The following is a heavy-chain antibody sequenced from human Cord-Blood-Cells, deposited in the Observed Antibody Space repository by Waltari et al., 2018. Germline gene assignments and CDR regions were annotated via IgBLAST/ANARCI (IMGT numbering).Heavy chain of an antibody. D-gene: IGHD6-25*01. Sequence: QVQLVESGGGVVQPGRSLRLSCAASGFHFSSYAMHWVRQAPGKGLEWVAVISYDGSNKYYAESVKGRFTISRDNSKNTLYLQMNSLRAEDTAVYYCARIQQRAVLDAFDIWGQGTMVTVSS. J-gene: IGHJ3*02. CDR3: ARIQQRAVLDAFDI. CDR2: ISYDGSNK. CDR1: GFHFSSYA. V-gene: IGHV3-30*04.